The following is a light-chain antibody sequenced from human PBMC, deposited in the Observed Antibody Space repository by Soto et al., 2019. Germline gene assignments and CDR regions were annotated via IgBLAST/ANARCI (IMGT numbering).Light chain of an antibody. CDR3: HQYYNRPWT. CDR2: VAS. CDR1: QSVSSR. Sequence: EIVMTQSPDTLSVSPGERASLACRASQSVSSRLAWYQQKPGQAPRLLIFVASTRATGIPARFSGSGSGTEFTLTISSLQSEDFALYYCHQYYNRPWTFGQGTKVEIK. J-gene: IGKJ1*01. V-gene: IGKV3-15*01.